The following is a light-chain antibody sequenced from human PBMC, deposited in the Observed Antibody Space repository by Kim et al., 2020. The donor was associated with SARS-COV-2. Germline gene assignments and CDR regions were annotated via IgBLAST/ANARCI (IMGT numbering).Light chain of an antibody. CDR2: AAS. V-gene: IGKV1-5*01. J-gene: IGKJ1*01. Sequence: DIQMTQSPSSLSASVGDRVTITCRASQRISSWLAWYQQKPGKAPKLLIYAASSLESGVPSRFSGSGSGTDFTLTISSLQPEDFATYYCQQYDSYPWTFGQGTKVDIK. CDR1: QRISSW. CDR3: QQYDSYPWT.